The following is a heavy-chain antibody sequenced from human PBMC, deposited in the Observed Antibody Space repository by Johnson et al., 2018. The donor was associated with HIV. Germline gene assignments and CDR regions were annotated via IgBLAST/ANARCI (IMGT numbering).Heavy chain of an antibody. J-gene: IGHJ3*02. CDR3: ARDRWRQLLLTSDALDI. CDR2: ISYDGSNK. V-gene: IGHV3-30*04. D-gene: IGHD2-15*01. Sequence: VQLVESGGGVVQPGRSPRLSCAASGFTFSSYAMHWVRQAPGKGLEWVAVISYDGSNKYYADSEKGRFTISRDNSKNTLYLQMNSLRAEDTAVYYCARDRWRQLLLTSDALDIWGQGTMVTVSS. CDR1: GFTFSSYA.